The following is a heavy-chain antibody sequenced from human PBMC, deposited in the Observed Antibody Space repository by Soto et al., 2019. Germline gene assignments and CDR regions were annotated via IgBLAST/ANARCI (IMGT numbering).Heavy chain of an antibody. V-gene: IGHV4-61*08. D-gene: IGHD2-2*01. Sequence: SETLSLTCTVSGGSISSGGYYWSWIRQHPGKGLEWIGYIYYSGSTNYNPSLKSRVTISVDTSKNQFSLKLSSVTAADTAVYYCARAGCSSTSCSWRDYYGMDVWGQGTTVTVSS. CDR2: IYYSGST. J-gene: IGHJ6*02. CDR3: ARAGCSSTSCSWRDYYGMDV. CDR1: GGSISSGGYY.